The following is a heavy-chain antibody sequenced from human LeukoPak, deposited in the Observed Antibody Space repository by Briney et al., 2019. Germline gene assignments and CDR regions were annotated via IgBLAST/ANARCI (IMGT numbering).Heavy chain of an antibody. CDR1: GFTFSSYA. CDR2: ISGSGGST. D-gene: IGHD4-23*01. CDR3: AKDSDYGGNPEN. Sequence: PGGSLRLSCAASGFTFSSYATSWVRQAPGKGLEWVSAISGSGGSTYYADSVKGRFTISRDNSKNTLYLQMNSLRAEDTAVYYCAKDSDYGGNPENWGQGTLVTVSS. J-gene: IGHJ4*02. V-gene: IGHV3-23*01.